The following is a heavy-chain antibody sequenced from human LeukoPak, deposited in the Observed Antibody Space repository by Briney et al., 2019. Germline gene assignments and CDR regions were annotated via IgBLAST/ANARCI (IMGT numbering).Heavy chain of an antibody. CDR3: AKTTVGYSSGRYPGWPADC. V-gene: IGHV3-23*01. CDR2: ICGSGGCT. CDR1: GFTFNTYA. J-gene: IGHJ4*02. D-gene: IGHD6-19*01. Sequence: GGSLRLSCAASGFTFNTYAIYWVRQAPGKGLEWVSGICGSGGCTYYADSVKGRFSISRDNSKNTVYLQMNSLTADDTAVYYCAKTTVGYSSGRYPGWPADCWGQGTLVTVSP.